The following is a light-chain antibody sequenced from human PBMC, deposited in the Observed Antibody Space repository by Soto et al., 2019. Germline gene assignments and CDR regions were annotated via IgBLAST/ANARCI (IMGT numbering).Light chain of an antibody. CDR3: QQAYSSPIT. J-gene: IGKJ5*01. CDR2: GAP. Sequence: EIVLTQSPATLSVSPGERATLACRASQNIINNLAWYQQKHGQPPRLLIYGAPTRATGIPARFSGSGSGTDFTLSINRLQPEDFETYYCQQAYSSPITFGQGTRLEIK. CDR1: QNIINN. V-gene: IGKV3-15*01.